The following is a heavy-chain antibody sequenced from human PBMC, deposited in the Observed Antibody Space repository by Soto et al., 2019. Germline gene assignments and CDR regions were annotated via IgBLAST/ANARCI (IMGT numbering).Heavy chain of an antibody. D-gene: IGHD3-22*01. CDR1: GFTFSSYE. V-gene: IGHV3-48*03. CDR2: ISSSGSTI. CDR3: ARDTYYYDSSGSNDAFDI. J-gene: IGHJ3*02. Sequence: GGSLRLSCAASGFTFSSYEMNWVCQAPGKGLEWVSYISSSGSTIYYADSVKGRFTISRDNAKNSLYLQMNSLRAEDTAVYYCARDTYYYDSSGSNDAFDIWGQGTMDTVSS.